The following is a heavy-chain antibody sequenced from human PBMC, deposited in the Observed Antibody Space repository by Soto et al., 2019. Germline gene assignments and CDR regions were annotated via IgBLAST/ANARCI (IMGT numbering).Heavy chain of an antibody. CDR3: ARGIAVAGPDAFDI. Sequence: QVQLQESGPGLVKPSETLSLTCTVSGGSVSSGSYYWSWIRQPPGKGLEWIGYIYYSGSTNYNPTLKSRVTXXVXTXXNQFSLKLSSVTAADTAVYYCARGIAVAGPDAFDIWGQGTMVTVSS. D-gene: IGHD6-19*01. J-gene: IGHJ3*02. V-gene: IGHV4-61*01. CDR1: GGSVSSGSYY. CDR2: IYYSGST.